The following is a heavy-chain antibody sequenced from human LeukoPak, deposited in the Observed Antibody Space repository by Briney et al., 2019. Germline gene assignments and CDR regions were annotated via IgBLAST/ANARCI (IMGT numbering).Heavy chain of an antibody. J-gene: IGHJ3*02. CDR3: ARGGSPEAFDI. CDR1: GFTFSNYD. D-gene: IGHD3-16*01. Sequence: GGSLRLSCAASGFTFSNYDMHWVRQGTGKGLEWVSGIGTAGEIYYSGSVKGRFTTSRENAENSLYLQMNSLRAGDTAVYYCARGGSPEAFDIWGQGTMVTVSS. CDR2: IGTAGEI. V-gene: IGHV3-13*01.